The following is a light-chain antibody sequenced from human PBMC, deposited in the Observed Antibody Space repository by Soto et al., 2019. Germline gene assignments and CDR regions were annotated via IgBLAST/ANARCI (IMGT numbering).Light chain of an antibody. J-gene: IGKJ4*01. Sequence: TVLTQSPATLSLSPGERATLSCKASQSIGNSLGWFQQKPGQAPRLLIDDAFNRATGIPARFTGSGSGSYFTLTISSLEPEDFGVYYCRQRYNWPLTFGGG. CDR1: QSIGNS. CDR3: RQRYNWPLT. CDR2: DAF. V-gene: IGKV3-11*01.